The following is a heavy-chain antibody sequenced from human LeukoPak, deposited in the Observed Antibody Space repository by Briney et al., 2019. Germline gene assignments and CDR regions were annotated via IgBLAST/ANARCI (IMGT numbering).Heavy chain of an antibody. Sequence: GGSLRLSCAASGFTFSSYSMNWVRQAPGKGLEWVSSVGGRSGDTFHADSVKGRFTISRDIPKNSLYLQMNSLRAEDTAVYYCAREGYSDQDFDYWGQGTLVTVSS. J-gene: IGHJ4*02. CDR1: GFTFSSYS. CDR2: VGGRSGDT. V-gene: IGHV3-21*01. D-gene: IGHD5-18*01. CDR3: AREGYSDQDFDY.